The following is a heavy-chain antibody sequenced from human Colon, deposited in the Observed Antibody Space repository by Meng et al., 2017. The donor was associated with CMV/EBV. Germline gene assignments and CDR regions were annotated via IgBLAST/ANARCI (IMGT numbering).Heavy chain of an antibody. CDR1: DLTFSSTG. V-gene: IGHV3-30*04. CDR2: ISYHRRNK. D-gene: IGHD6-13*01. Sequence: ASDLTFSSTGMHWMRQAAGEGLAWVAVISYHRRNKFYADSVKGRFTISRDNSKNTLYLQVNSLRAEDTAVYYCARGTAAPGNWYFDLWGRGTLVTVSS. CDR3: ARGTAAPGNWYFDL. J-gene: IGHJ2*01.